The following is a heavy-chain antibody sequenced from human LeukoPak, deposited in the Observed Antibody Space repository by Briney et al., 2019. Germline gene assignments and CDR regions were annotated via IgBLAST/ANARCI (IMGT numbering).Heavy chain of an antibody. Sequence: SETLSLTCSVSGGVSGGSITNYYCTWIRQPAGKGLEWIGRIYASGSAAYNPSLYSRVSMSVDTSKNQFSLKLNSVTAADTAVYYCTTTAYSSAWRFDYWGQGALVTVSS. D-gene: IGHD6-19*01. J-gene: IGHJ4*02. V-gene: IGHV4-4*07. CDR3: TTTAYSSAWRFDY. CDR2: IYASGSA. CDR1: GGSITNYY.